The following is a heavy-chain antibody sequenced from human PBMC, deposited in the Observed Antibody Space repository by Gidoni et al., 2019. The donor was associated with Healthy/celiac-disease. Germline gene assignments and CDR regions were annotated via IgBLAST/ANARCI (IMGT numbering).Heavy chain of an antibody. CDR2: ISSSSSYI. V-gene: IGHV3-21*01. Sequence: EVQLVESGGGMVKPGGSLRLSCAASGFTFSSYSMNWVRQAPGKGLGWVSSISSSSSYIYYADSVKGRFTISRDNAKNSLYLQMNSLRAEDTAVYYCARGEIAAAGTGDYWGQGTLVTVSS. CDR1: GFTFSSYS. D-gene: IGHD6-13*01. J-gene: IGHJ4*02. CDR3: ARGEIAAAGTGDY.